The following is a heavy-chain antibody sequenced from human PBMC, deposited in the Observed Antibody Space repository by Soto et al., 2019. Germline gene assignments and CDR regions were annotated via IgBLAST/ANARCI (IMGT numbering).Heavy chain of an antibody. J-gene: IGHJ4*02. CDR2: MSGSSSTT. V-gene: IGHV3-23*01. D-gene: IGHD1-7*01. CDR1: GLTFSDYA. Sequence: GGSLRLSCATSGLTFSDYAMSWVRQAPGGGLEWVSSMSGSSSTTYYADSVRGRFTISRDRSKNTLYLQMSSLRAEDTALYYCAKNQERELPRVIDFWGQGTLVTVSS. CDR3: AKNQERELPRVIDF.